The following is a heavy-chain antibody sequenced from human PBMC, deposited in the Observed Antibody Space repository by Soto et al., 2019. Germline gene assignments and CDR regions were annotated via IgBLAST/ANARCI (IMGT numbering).Heavy chain of an antibody. V-gene: IGHV3-48*03. J-gene: IGHJ4*02. CDR3: VRDGGG. CDR2: ISSTGSTK. D-gene: IGHD3-16*01. CDR1: GFTFSSYE. Sequence: GSLRLSCAASGFTFSSYEMNWVRRAPGKGLEWVSYISSTGSTKHYADSVTGRFTISRDNAKNSLSLQMNSLRVGDTAVYYCVRDGGGWGQGTLVTVSS.